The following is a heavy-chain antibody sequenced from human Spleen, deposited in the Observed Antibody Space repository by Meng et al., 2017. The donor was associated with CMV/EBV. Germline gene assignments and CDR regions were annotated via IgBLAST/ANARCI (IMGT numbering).Heavy chain of an antibody. D-gene: IGHD7-27*01. CDR2: IHPHRGDT. V-gene: IGHV1-2*02. CDR1: GYTFTAHY. Sequence: VSCKASGYTFTAHYFHWVRQAPGQGLEWMGWIHPHRGDTNYAQQFQGRVTLTRDTSINTGYMELTRLTSDDTAVYYCARDNNWGPDYWGQGTLVTFSS. J-gene: IGHJ4*02. CDR3: ARDNNWGPDY.